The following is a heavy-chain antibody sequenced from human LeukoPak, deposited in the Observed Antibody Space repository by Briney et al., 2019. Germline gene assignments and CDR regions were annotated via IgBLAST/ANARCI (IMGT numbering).Heavy chain of an antibody. CDR1: GYSFTSYW. Sequence: GESLKISCKASGYSFTSYWIGWVRQMPGKGLKWMRVIFPGDSDTRYSPSFQGQVTISVDKSISTAYLQWRSLKASDTAMYYCARRRGAVLTPFNNWGQGTLVTVSS. V-gene: IGHV5-51*01. CDR2: IFPGDSDT. CDR3: ARRRGAVLTPFNN. D-gene: IGHD4/OR15-4a*01. J-gene: IGHJ4*02.